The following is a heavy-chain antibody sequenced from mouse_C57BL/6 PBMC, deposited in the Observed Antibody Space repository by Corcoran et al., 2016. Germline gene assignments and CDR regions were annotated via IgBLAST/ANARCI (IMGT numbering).Heavy chain of an antibody. D-gene: IGHD2-3*01. J-gene: IGHJ2*01. V-gene: IGHV1-76*01. CDR1: GYTFTDYY. Sequence: QVQLKQSGAELVMPGASVKLSCKASGYTFTDYYINWVKQRPGQGLEWIARIYPGSGNTYYNEKFKGKATLTAEKSSSTAYMQLSSLTSEDSAVYCCARSADGYPDYWGQGTTLTVSS. CDR2: IYPGSGNT. CDR3: ARSADGYPDY.